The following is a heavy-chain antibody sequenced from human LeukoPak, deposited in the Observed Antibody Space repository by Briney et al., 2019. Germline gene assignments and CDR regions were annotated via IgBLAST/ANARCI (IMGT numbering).Heavy chain of an antibody. CDR1: GFTFSGSG. V-gene: IGHV3-30*02. CDR2: IRYHGSDK. D-gene: IGHD3-10*02. CDR3: AELGITMIGGV. Sequence: GGSLRLSCAASGFTFSGSGKHWVRKAPGKGQERVAFIRYHGSDKFYADSVQGRFTISRVNAKNSLYLQMNSLRAEDTAVYYCAELGITMIGGVWGKGTTVTISS. J-gene: IGHJ6*04.